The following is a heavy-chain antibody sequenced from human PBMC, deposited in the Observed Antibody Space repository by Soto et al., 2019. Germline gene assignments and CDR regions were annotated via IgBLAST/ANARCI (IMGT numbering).Heavy chain of an antibody. V-gene: IGHV3-72*01. D-gene: IGHD3-9*01. J-gene: IGHJ4*02. CDR3: GRPVTGSGHIDY. CDR2: TRDKPNSYTT. Sequence: EVQLVESGGGLVQPGGSLRLSCAASGLTLSDQYMDWVRQAPGKGLEWVGRTRDKPNSYTTEYAASVKGRFTISRDDSKNSLYLQMNSLKTEDTAVYFCGRPVTGSGHIDYWGQGTLVTVSS. CDR1: GLTLSDQY.